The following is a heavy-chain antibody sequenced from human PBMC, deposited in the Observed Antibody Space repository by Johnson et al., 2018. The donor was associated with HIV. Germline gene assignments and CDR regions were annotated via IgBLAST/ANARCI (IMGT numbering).Heavy chain of an antibody. D-gene: IGHD6-25*01. V-gene: IGHV3/OR16-10*03. CDR1: GFSFSNYA. CDR3: SVYFGTAFDF. J-gene: IGHJ3*01. CDR2: LTTAGDT. Sequence: MLLVESGGGVVQPERSLRLSCAASGFSFSNYAIHWVRQAPGKGLEWVSGLTTAGDTYYVDSVKGRFTISRDNAKNSLYLQMNSLKTEDTAVYYCSVYFGTAFDFWGQGTMVTVSS.